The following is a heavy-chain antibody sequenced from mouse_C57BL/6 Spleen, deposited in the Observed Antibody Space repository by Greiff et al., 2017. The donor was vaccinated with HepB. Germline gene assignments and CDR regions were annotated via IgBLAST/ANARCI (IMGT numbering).Heavy chain of an antibody. CDR2: ISSGGDYI. D-gene: IGHD1-1*01. Sequence: DVHLVESGEGLVKPGGSLKLSCAASGFTFSSYAMSWVRQTPEKRLEWVAYISSGGDYIYYADTVKGRFTISRDNARNTLYLQMSSLKSEDTAMYYCTREPYYYGSSYRFAYWGQGTLVTVSA. V-gene: IGHV5-9-1*02. J-gene: IGHJ3*01. CDR3: TREPYYYGSSYRFAY. CDR1: GFTFSSYA.